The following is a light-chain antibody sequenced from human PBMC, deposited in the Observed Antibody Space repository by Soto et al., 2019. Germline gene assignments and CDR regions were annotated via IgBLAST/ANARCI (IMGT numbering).Light chain of an antibody. J-gene: IGKJ2*01. Sequence: DIVMTQSPDSLAVSLGERATINCKSSQNVFYSSNNKNYLAWYQQKPGQPPKLLIYWASTRESGVPDRFSGSESGTDFTLTISSLQAEDVAVYYCQQYYSTPYTFGQGTKLEIK. V-gene: IGKV4-1*01. CDR2: WAS. CDR3: QQYYSTPYT. CDR1: QNVFYSSNNKNY.